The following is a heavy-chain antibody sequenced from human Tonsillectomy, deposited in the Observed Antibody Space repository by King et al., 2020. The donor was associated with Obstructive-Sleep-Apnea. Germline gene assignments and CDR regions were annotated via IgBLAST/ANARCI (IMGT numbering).Heavy chain of an antibody. V-gene: IGHV5-51*01. CDR1: DYSFTSSW. CDR3: ASHRDGHVRFDY. D-gene: IGHD5-24*01. J-gene: IGHJ4*02. Sequence: VQLVESGAEVKKPGESLKISCKGSDYSFTSSWVAWVRQMPGKGLEWMGIIYPDDSDTRYSPSFQGHVTISADKSTSTAYLQWSSLKASDTATYYCASHRDGHVRFDYWGQGTLVTVSS. CDR2: IYPDDSDT.